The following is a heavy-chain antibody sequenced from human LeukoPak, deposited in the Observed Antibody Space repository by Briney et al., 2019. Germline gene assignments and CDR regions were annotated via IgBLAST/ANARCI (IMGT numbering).Heavy chain of an antibody. CDR3: ARLYCGGDCYLSHIDY. CDR2: IYYSGNT. Sequence: SETLSLTCTVSGGSISSSSSYWGWIRQPPGKGLQWIGSIYYSGNTYYNPSLKSRVTISVDTSKKQFSLKLSSVTAADTAVYYCARLYCGGDCYLSHIDYWGQGTLVTVSS. CDR1: GGSISSSSSY. D-gene: IGHD2-21*02. J-gene: IGHJ4*02. V-gene: IGHV4-39*01.